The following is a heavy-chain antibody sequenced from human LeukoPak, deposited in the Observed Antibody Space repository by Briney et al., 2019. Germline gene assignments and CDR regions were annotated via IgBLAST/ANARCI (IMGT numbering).Heavy chain of an antibody. CDR1: GFPFSTYW. CDR2: INTEGSFT. J-gene: IGHJ4*02. D-gene: IGHD2-2*01. Sequence: PGGSLRLSCTASGFPFSTYWMHWVRQAPGNGLLWVSRINTEGSFTDYADSVKGRFTISRDNAKNTLYLQMHSLRAEDTAVYYCAGALAPAAPFDLRGQGTLVIVSS. V-gene: IGHV3-74*01. CDR3: AGALAPAAPFDL.